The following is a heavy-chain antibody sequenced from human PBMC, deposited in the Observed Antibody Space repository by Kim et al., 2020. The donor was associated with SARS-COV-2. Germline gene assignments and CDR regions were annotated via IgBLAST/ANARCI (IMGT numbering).Heavy chain of an antibody. J-gene: IGHJ5*02. V-gene: IGHV1-2*02. CDR2: VNPDSGAT. Sequence: ASVKVSCNTSGYIFTDYFMHWVRQAPGQGLEWMGWVNPDSGATVNSQEFQGRVTFTRDTSINTAYMEVSRLTSDDTAVYYCAREAFRGAGWFDPWGQGTLVTVSS. CDR1: GYIFTDYF. CDR3: AREAFRGAGWFDP. D-gene: IGHD3-10*01.